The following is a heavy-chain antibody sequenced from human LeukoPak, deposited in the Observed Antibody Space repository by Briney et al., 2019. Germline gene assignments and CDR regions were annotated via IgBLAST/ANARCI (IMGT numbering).Heavy chain of an antibody. CDR1: GGSISSSNW. V-gene: IGHV4-4*02. Sequence: PSETLPLTCTVSGGSISSSNWWSWVRQPPGKGLEWIGEIYHSGSTNYNPSLKSRVTISVDKSKNQFSLKLSSVTAADTAVYYCARARPAVTTIDYWGQGTLVTVSS. CDR2: IYHSGST. J-gene: IGHJ4*02. CDR3: ARARPAVTTIDY. D-gene: IGHD4-17*01.